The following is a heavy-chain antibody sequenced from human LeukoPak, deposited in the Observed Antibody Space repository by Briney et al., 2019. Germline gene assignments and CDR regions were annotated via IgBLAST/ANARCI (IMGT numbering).Heavy chain of an antibody. CDR2: IYYSGST. D-gene: IGHD1-26*01. CDR1: GGSISSYY. Sequence: PSETLSLTCTVAGGSISSYYWSWIRQPPGKGLDWSGYIYYSGSTNYNPSLKSGVTISVDTSKNQFSLKLSSVTVATLAERSCGRLDLDFVRRAGSAFDIWGQGTMVTVSS. J-gene: IGHJ3*02. V-gene: IGHV4-59*01. CDR3: GRLDLDFVRRAGSAFDI.